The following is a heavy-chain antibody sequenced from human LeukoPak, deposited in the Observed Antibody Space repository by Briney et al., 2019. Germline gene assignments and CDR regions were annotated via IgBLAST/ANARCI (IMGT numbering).Heavy chain of an antibody. CDR2: ISAYNGNT. CDR3: ARDRPYGDYAESVDY. Sequence: ASVKVSCKASGYTFTSYGISWVRQAPGQGLERMGWISAYNGNTNYAQKLQGRVTMTTDTSTSTAYMELRSLRSDDTAVYYCARDRPYGDYAESVDYWGQGTLVTVSS. V-gene: IGHV1-18*01. J-gene: IGHJ4*02. D-gene: IGHD4-17*01. CDR1: GYTFTSYG.